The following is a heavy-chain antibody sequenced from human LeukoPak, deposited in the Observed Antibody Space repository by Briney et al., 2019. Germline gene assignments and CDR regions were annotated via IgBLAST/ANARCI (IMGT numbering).Heavy chain of an antibody. J-gene: IGHJ3*02. D-gene: IGHD4-17*01. V-gene: IGHV3-30*02. Sequence: GGSLRLSCAASGFTFSSNGMHWVRQAPGRGLEWVAFILYDGSNKYYADSVKGRFTISRDNSKNTLYLQMSSLRAEDTALYYCAREGDGDPDAFDIWGQGTMVTVSS. CDR2: ILYDGSNK. CDR1: GFTFSSNG. CDR3: AREGDGDPDAFDI.